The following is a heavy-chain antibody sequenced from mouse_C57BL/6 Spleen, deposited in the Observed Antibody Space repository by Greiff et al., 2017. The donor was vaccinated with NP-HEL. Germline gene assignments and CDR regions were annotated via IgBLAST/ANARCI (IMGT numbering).Heavy chain of an antibody. Sequence: EVQLQQSVAELVRPGASVKLSCTASGFNIKNTYMHWVKQRPEQGLEWIGRIDPANGNTKYAPKFQGKATITADTSSNTAYLQLSSLTSEDTAIYYCARSGIYYYGRSPYYYAMDYWGQGTSVTVSS. CDR3: ARSGIYYYGRSPYYYAMDY. CDR2: IDPANGNT. V-gene: IGHV14-3*01. CDR1: GFNIKNTY. J-gene: IGHJ4*01. D-gene: IGHD1-1*01.